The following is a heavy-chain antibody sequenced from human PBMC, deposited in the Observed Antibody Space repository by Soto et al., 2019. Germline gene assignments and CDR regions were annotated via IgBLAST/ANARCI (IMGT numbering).Heavy chain of an antibody. CDR2: MNPNSGNT. CDR1: GYTFTSYD. V-gene: IGHV1-8*01. CDR3: AADQYYYYGMDV. J-gene: IGHJ6*02. Sequence: ASVKVSFKASGYTFTSYDINWVRQATGQGLEWMGWMNPNSGNTGYAQKFQGRVTMTRNTSISTAYMELSSLRSEDTAVYYCAADQYYYYGMDVWGQGTTVTVSS.